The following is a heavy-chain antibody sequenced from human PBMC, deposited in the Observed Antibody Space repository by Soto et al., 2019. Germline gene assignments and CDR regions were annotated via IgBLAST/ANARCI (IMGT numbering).Heavy chain of an antibody. J-gene: IGHJ4*02. Sequence: ASVKVSCKASGYTFTSYDINWVRQATGQGLEWMGWMNPNSGDTGYAQKFQGRVTMTEDTSTDTAYMELSSLRSEDTAVDYCATELGGGGGYNWNYALFDYWGQGTLVTVSS. CDR1: GYTFTSYD. CDR3: ATELGGGGGYNWNYALFDY. D-gene: IGHD1-7*01. CDR2: MNPNSGDT. V-gene: IGHV1-8*01.